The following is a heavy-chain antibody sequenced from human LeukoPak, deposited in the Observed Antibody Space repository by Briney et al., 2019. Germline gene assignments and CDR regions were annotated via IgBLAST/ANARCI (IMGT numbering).Heavy chain of an antibody. V-gene: IGHV4-59*01. J-gene: IGHJ2*01. D-gene: IGHD3-10*01. CDR2: IYYSGST. CDR3: ARDRRPPIYGSGSYDHWYFDL. Sequence: PSETLSLTCTVSGGSISSYYWSWIRQPPGKGLEWIGYIYYSGSTNYNPSLKSRVTISVDTSKNQFSLKLSSVTAADTAVYYCARDRRPPIYGSGSYDHWYFDLWGRGTLVTVSS. CDR1: GGSISSYY.